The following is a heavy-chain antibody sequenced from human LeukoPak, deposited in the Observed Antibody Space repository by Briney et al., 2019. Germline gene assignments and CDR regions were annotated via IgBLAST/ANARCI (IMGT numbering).Heavy chain of an antibody. CDR3: ATSWEYCSSTSCYRFDY. D-gene: IGHD2-2*02. Sequence: GESLKISCKGSGYSFTNYWIGWVRQMPGKGLEWMGTIYPDDSNTKYSPSFQGLVTISADKSISTAYLQWSSLKASDTAMYYCATSWEYCSSTSCYRFDYWGQGTLVTVSS. J-gene: IGHJ4*02. CDR1: GYSFTNYW. CDR2: IYPDDSNT. V-gene: IGHV5-51*01.